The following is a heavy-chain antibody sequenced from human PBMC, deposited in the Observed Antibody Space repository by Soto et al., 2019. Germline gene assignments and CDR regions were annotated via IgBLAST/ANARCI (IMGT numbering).Heavy chain of an antibody. V-gene: IGHV6-1*01. Sequence: SQTLSLTCAISWASVSSNSNACNWIRQSPSRGIECLGRKYYRSKWYNDYAVSVKSRITINPDTSKNQFSLQLNSVTPEDTAVYYCAREAYYYDSSGYYYVDYWGQGTLVTVSS. D-gene: IGHD3-22*01. CDR2: KYYRSKWYN. J-gene: IGHJ4*02. CDR1: WASVSSNSNA. CDR3: AREAYYYDSSGYYYVDY.